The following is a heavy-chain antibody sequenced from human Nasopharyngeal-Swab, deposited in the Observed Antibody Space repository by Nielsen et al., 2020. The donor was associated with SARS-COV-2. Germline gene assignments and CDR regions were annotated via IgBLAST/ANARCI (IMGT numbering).Heavy chain of an antibody. CDR1: GGSFSGYY. CDR3: ARFSGYDYPYNWFDP. Sequence: GSLRLSCAVYGGSFSGYYWSWIRQPPGKGLEWIGEINHSGSTNYNPSLKSRLTISVDTSKSQFSLKLSSVTAADTAVYYCARFSGYDYPYNWFDPWGQGTLVTVSS. J-gene: IGHJ5*02. V-gene: IGHV4-34*01. CDR2: INHSGST. D-gene: IGHD5-12*01.